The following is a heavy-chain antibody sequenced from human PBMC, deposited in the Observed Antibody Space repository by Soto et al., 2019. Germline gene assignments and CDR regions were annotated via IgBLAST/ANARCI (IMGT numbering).Heavy chain of an antibody. CDR2: INHSGST. Sequence: ETLSLTCAVYGGSFSGYYWSWIRQPPGKGLEWIGEINHSGSTNYNPSLKSRVTISVDTSKNQFSLKLSSVTAADTAVYYCARGEPPIQKEYSWFDPWGQGTLVTVSS. D-gene: IGHD5-18*01. CDR1: GGSFSGYY. J-gene: IGHJ5*02. CDR3: ARGEPPIQKEYSWFDP. V-gene: IGHV4-34*01.